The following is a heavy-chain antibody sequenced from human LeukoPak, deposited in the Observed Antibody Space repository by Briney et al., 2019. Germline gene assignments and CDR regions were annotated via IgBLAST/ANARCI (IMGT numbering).Heavy chain of an antibody. CDR3: ARRSGIAVAGAFDY. Sequence: PGGSLRLSCAASGFTFSSYAMSWVRQAPGKGREWVSAISGSGGSTYYADSVKGRFTISRDNSKNTLYLQMYSLRAEDTAVYYCARRSGIAVAGAFDYWGQGTLVTVSS. CDR1: GFTFSSYA. D-gene: IGHD6-19*01. CDR2: ISGSGGST. V-gene: IGHV3-23*01. J-gene: IGHJ4*02.